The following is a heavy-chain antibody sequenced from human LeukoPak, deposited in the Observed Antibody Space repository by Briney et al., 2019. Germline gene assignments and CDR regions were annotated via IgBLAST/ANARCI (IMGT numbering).Heavy chain of an antibody. D-gene: IGHD3-10*01. J-gene: IGHJ6*02. CDR2: ISGSGGST. CDR3: AKDQRAINYYYGMDV. Sequence: GGSLRLSCAASGFTFSSYALSWVRQAPGKGLEWASAISGSGGSTYYADSVKGRFTISRDNSKNTLYLQMNSLRAEDTAVYYCAKDQRAINYYYGMDVWGQGTTVTVSS. CDR1: GFTFSSYA. V-gene: IGHV3-23*01.